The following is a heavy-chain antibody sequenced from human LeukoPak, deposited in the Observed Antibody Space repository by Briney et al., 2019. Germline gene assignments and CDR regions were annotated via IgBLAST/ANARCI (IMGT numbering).Heavy chain of an antibody. Sequence: GGSLRLSCAASGFTVSSNYMSWVRQAPGKGLEWVSLIDNGGSFYTDSVKGRFTISRDNSNSMLFLQMNNLRAEDTAVYYCARGWLLDWGQGTLVTVSS. V-gene: IGHV3-53*01. CDR2: IDNGGS. D-gene: IGHD2-21*02. CDR3: ARGWLLD. J-gene: IGHJ4*02. CDR1: GFTVSSNY.